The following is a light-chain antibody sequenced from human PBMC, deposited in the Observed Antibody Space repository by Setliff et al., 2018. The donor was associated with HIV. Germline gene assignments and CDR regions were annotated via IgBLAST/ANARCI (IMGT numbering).Light chain of an antibody. J-gene: IGLJ1*01. V-gene: IGLV2-18*02. CDR1: SSDVGSYNR. Sequence: QSALTQPPSVSGSPGQSVTISCTGPSSDVGSYNRVSWYQQPPGTAPKLIIYEVTNRPSGVPDRFSGSKSGNAASLTISGLQPADEADYYCCSYAGTDTFDVFGTGTKVTVL. CDR2: EVT. CDR3: CSYAGTDTFDV.